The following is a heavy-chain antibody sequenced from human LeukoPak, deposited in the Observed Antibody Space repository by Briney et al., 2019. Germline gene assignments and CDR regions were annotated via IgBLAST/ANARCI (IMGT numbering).Heavy chain of an antibody. D-gene: IGHD5-18*01. CDR3: ARDLSGVAGYTYGRGIDY. J-gene: IGHJ4*02. CDR1: GDSVSSNSAT. Sequence: SQTLSLTCAISGDSVSSNSATWNWLRQSPSRGLEWLGRTYYRSKWSMDYAASVKSRITINPDTSKNQFSLQLNSVTPEDTAVYYCARDLSGVAGYTYGRGIDYWGQGTLVTVSS. V-gene: IGHV6-1*01. CDR2: TYYRSKWSM.